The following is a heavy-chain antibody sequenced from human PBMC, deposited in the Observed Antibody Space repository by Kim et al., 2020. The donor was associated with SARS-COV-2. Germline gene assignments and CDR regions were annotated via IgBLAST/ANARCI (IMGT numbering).Heavy chain of an antibody. CDR1: GYTFTGYY. V-gene: IGHV1-2*02. D-gene: IGHD2-2*01. CDR2: INPNSGGT. CDR3: ARGGHCSSTSCYPPGDAFDI. J-gene: IGHJ3*02. Sequence: ASVKVSCKASGYTFTGYYMHWVRQAPGQGLEWMGWINPNSGGTNYAQKFQGRVTMTRDTSISTAYMELSRLRSDDTAVYYCARGGHCSSTSCYPPGDAFDIWGQGTMVTVSS.